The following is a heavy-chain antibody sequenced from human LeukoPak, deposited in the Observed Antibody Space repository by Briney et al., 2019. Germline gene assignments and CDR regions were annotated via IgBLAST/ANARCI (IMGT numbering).Heavy chain of an antibody. V-gene: IGHV4-59*01. J-gene: IGHJ4*02. CDR2: IFYSGST. D-gene: IGHD6-13*01. CDR3: ARETAAGHFDY. CDR1: GGSISSYY. Sequence: SETLSLTCTVSGGSISSYYWSWIRQPPAKGLEWIGYIFYSGSTNYNPSLKSRVTMSVDTSKNQFSLKVSSVTAADTAVYYCARETAAGHFDYWGQGTLVTVSS.